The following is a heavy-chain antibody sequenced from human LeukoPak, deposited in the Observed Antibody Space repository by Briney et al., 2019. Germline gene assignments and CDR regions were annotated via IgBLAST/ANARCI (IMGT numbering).Heavy chain of an antibody. J-gene: IGHJ4*02. CDR1: AYSFTPYA. V-gene: IGHV1-3*03. CDR2: INAGNGHT. D-gene: IGHD5-12*01. CDR3: ARGRWVATNQAYYFDD. Sequence: ASVKVSCKTSAYSFTPYAMHWVRQAPGQRLEWMGWINAGNGHTKYSQEFQGRLTITRDTSANIVYMDLSSLRSEDMAVYYCARGRWVATNQAYYFDDWGQGTLVTFSS.